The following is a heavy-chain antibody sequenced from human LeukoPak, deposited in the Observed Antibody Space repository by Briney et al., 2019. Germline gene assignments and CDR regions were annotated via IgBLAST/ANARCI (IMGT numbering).Heavy chain of an antibody. CDR1: GFTFSSYA. Sequence: GGSLRLSCAVSGFTFSSYAMSWVRQAPGKGLEWVTAISGSGGSTYYADSVKGRFTISRDNSKNTLYLQMNSLRAEDTAVYYCAKGWDYYDSSRYFDYWGQGTLVTVSS. D-gene: IGHD3-22*01. V-gene: IGHV3-23*01. J-gene: IGHJ4*02. CDR3: AKGWDYYDSSRYFDY. CDR2: ISGSGGST.